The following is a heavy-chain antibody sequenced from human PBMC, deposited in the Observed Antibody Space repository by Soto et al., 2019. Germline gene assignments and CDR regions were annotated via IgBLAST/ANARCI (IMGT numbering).Heavy chain of an antibody. CDR1: GFTFSNYA. CDR3: EKRGGAVAGGGRAYYFDY. J-gene: IGHJ4*02. V-gene: IGHV3-23*01. CDR2: VGVSGSGT. Sequence: EVQLLESGGGLVQPGGSLRLSCAASGFTFSNYAMSWVRQAPGKGLEWVSSVGVSGSGTYYADSVKGRFTISRDNSKNTLYLQMNSLRAEDTAEYYCEKRGGAVAGGGRAYYFDYWGQGTLVTVSS. D-gene: IGHD6-19*01.